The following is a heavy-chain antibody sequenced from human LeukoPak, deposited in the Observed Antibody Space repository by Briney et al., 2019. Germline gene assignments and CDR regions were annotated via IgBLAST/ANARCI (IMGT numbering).Heavy chain of an antibody. V-gene: IGHV3-30*18. J-gene: IGHJ5*02. CDR2: ISYDGNVK. Sequence: WGSLRLSCAASGLIFSNYCMHWVRQAPGKGLEWVAGISYDGNVKYYADSVEGRFIISRDNSKNTLYLQMSSLRGEDTAVYYCAKDRQWLVRGWFDPWGQGTLVTVSS. CDR1: GLIFSNYC. D-gene: IGHD6-19*01. CDR3: AKDRQWLVRGWFDP.